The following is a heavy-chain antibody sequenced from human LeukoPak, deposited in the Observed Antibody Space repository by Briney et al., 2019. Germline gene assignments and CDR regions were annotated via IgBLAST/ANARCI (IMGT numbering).Heavy chain of an antibody. Sequence: GALRHSCVASRFTHSNAWMCSVRPAPGKGGERGGRMKSKTDGRKTDYTAPVKGRFTISRDDSKSTLYLQMHSLKTEDTAGYYCTTSGGPFDYWGQGTLVTVSS. V-gene: IGHV3-15*01. CDR3: TTSGGPFDY. CDR1: RFTHSNAW. J-gene: IGHJ4*02. CDR2: MKSKTDGRKT. D-gene: IGHD3-10*01.